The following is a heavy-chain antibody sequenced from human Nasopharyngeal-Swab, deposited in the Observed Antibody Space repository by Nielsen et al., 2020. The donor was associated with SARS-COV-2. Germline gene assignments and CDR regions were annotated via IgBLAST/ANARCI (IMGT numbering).Heavy chain of an antibody. J-gene: IGHJ3*02. CDR2: MNPNSGNT. CDR3: ARDYDFWSGYYTGGAFDI. V-gene: IGHV1-8*01. Sequence: WVGQAPGQGLEWMGWMNPNSGNTGYAQKFQGRVTMTRNTSISTAYMELSSLRSEDTAVYYCARDYDFWSGYYTGGAFDIWGQGTMVTVSS. D-gene: IGHD3-3*01.